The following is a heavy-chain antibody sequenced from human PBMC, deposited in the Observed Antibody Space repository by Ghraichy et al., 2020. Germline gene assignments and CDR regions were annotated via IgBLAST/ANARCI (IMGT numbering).Heavy chain of an antibody. D-gene: IGHD5-12*01. V-gene: IGHV3-7*01. CDR1: GFTFSHYW. J-gene: IGHJ4*02. Sequence: LSLTCAASGFTFSHYWMSWVRQAPGKGLEWLANIKQDGSEEYYVDSVEGRFTISRDNAKNSLYLQMNSLRAEDTAVYYCAGTISALPGDFWGQGTLVTVSS. CDR2: IKQDGSEE. CDR3: AGTISALPGDF.